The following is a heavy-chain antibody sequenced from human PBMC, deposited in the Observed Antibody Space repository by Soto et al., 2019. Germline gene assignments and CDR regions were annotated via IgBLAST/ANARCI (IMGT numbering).Heavy chain of an antibody. D-gene: IGHD6-19*01. CDR2: ISGSGGST. V-gene: IGHV3-23*01. CDR1: GFTFSSYW. CDR3: ASRSSGWYFDY. Sequence: GGSLRLSCAASGFTFSSYWMHWFRQAPGKGLVWVSTISGSGGSTYYADSVKGRFTISRDNSKNTLYLQMNSLRAEDTAVYYCASRSSGWYFDYWGQGTLVTVS. J-gene: IGHJ4*02.